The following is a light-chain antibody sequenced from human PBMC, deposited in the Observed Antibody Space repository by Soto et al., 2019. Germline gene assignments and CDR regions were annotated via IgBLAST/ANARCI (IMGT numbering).Light chain of an antibody. Sequence: DIQMTQSPSSLSASVGDRVTITCRASQGISNYLAWYQQKPGKVPKLLIYAASTLQSGVPSRFSGSGSGTDFTRTISSLQPEDFATYSCQKYNSAPRTFGQGTKVEIK. CDR1: QGISNY. J-gene: IGKJ1*01. CDR3: QKYNSAPRT. CDR2: AAS. V-gene: IGKV1-27*01.